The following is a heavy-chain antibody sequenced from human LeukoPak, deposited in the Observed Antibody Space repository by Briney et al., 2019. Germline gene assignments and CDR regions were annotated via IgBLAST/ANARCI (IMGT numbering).Heavy chain of an antibody. D-gene: IGHD2-2*01. V-gene: IGHV4-61*02. Sequence: PSQTLSLTCTVSGGSISSGSYYWSWIRQPAGKGREWIGRIYTSGSTNYNPSLKSRVTISVDTSKNQFSLKLSSVTAADTAVYYCASHARLGYCSSTSCREVGGAYWYFDLWGRGTLVTVSS. CDR2: IYTSGST. CDR3: ASHARLGYCSSTSCREVGGAYWYFDL. J-gene: IGHJ2*01. CDR1: GGSISSGSYY.